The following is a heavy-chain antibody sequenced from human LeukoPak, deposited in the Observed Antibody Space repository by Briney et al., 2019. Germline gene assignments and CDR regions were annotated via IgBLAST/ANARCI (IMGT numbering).Heavy chain of an antibody. D-gene: IGHD4-23*01. CDR1: GFTVSKNH. Sequence: GGSLRLSCAASGFTVSKNHMTWVRPAPGQGLEWVSAIYSGGSTYYADSVKGRFIISRDSFRNTLYLQMNSLRAGDTAVYYCARDRDYGANYDAFDIWGQGTMVTVST. J-gene: IGHJ3*02. CDR2: IYSGGST. CDR3: ARDRDYGANYDAFDI. V-gene: IGHV3-66*01.